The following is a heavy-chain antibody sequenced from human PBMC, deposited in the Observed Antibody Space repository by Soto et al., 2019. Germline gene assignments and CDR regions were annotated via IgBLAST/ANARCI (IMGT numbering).Heavy chain of an antibody. CDR1: GGSISSSSYY. CDR3: ARDIVVVTANYYYYGMDV. Sequence: ASETLSLTCTVSGGSISSSSYYWGWIRQPPGKGLEWIGSIYYSGSTYYNPSLKSRVTISVDTSKNQFSLKLSSVTAADTAVYYCARDIVVVTANYYYYGMDVWGQGTTVTVSS. V-gene: IGHV4-39*02. J-gene: IGHJ6*02. CDR2: IYYSGST. D-gene: IGHD2-21*02.